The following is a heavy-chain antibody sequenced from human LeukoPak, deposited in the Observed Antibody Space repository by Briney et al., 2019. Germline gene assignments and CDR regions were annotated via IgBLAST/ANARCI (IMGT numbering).Heavy chain of an antibody. CDR1: GYTLTNNG. D-gene: IGHD1-1*01. J-gene: IGHJ4*02. CDR2: ISANNAKT. CDR3: ARVLWSAGRSFDY. Sequence: ASVKVSCKASGYTLTNNGINWVRQAPGQGPEWMGWISANNAKTTYAQMLQGRVTMTTDTSTSTAYMELRSLRSDDTAVYYCARVLWSAGRSFDYWGQGTLVTVSS. V-gene: IGHV1-18*01.